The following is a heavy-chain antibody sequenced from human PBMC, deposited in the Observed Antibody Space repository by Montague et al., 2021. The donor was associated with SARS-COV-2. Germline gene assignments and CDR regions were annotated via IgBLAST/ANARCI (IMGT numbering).Heavy chain of an antibody. CDR1: GGSISSSSYY. CDR2: KYYSGST. J-gene: IGHJ4*02. CDR3: ATLPSGITIFGVVQGYYFDD. V-gene: IGHV4-39*01. Sequence: SETLSLTCTVSGGSISSSSYYWGWIRQPPGKGLEWIGFKYYSGSTYYNPTLKSRVTISVDTSKNQFSLQLSSVTAADTAVYYCATLPSGITIFGVVQGYYFDDWGQGTLVAVSS. D-gene: IGHD3-3*01.